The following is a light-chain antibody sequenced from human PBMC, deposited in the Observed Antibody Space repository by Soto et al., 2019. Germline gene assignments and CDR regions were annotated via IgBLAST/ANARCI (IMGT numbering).Light chain of an antibody. CDR3: QQRSNWPLT. J-gene: IGKJ4*01. Sequence: EIVLTQSPATLSLSPGERATLSCRASQSVSSYLAWYQQKPGQAPRLLINDASNRATGIPARFSGSGSGTDFSPTTSSQGPEDFAVYYCQQRSNWPLTFGGGNKVETK. CDR2: DAS. CDR1: QSVSSY. V-gene: IGKV3-11*01.